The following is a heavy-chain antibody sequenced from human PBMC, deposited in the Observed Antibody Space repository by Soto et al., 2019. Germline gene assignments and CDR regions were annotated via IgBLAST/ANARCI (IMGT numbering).Heavy chain of an antibody. Sequence: PGGSLRLSCAASGFTISSRDNHAMSWVRQAPGKGLEWVSTISDSGTTSYYTDSVKDRFTISRDSSRNTLYLQMDSLRADDTAVYYCAKAPNWNHESGYFDYWGQGALVTVSS. CDR1: GFTISSRDNHA. CDR3: AKAPNWNHESGYFDY. CDR2: ISDSGTTS. J-gene: IGHJ4*02. D-gene: IGHD1-1*01. V-gene: IGHV3-23*01.